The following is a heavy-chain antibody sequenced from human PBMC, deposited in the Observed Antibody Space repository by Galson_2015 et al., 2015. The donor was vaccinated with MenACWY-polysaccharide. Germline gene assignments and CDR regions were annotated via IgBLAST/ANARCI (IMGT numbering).Heavy chain of an antibody. V-gene: IGHV4-59*01. CDR3: ARGRYNWNDGGSVWFDP. Sequence: SETLSLTCTVSGGSISSSYWSWIRQPPGKGLEWIGYIYYSGSTNYNPSLKSRVTISVDTSKNQFSLKLSSVTAADTAVYYCARGRYNWNDGGSVWFDPWGQGTLVTVSS. D-gene: IGHD1-1*01. CDR2: IYYSGST. CDR1: GGSISSSY. J-gene: IGHJ5*02.